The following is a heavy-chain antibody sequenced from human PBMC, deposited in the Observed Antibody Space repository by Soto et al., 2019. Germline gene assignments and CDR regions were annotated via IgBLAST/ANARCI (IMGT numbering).Heavy chain of an antibody. D-gene: IGHD4-4*01. CDR3: ERRRDDYSFDY. J-gene: IGHJ4*02. V-gene: IGHV4-34*01. CDR2: INHSGST. Sequence: QVQLQQWGAGLLKPSETLSLTCAVYGESFSGFYWSWIRQPPGKGLEWFGEINHSGSTNYNPSLQSPVTISVDTAKNQFSLKLSSVSGADTAVYYCERRRDDYSFDYWGQGTLVTVSS. CDR1: GESFSGFY.